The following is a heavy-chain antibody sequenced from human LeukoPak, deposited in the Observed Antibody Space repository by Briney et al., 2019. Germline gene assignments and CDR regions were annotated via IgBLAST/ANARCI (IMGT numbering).Heavy chain of an antibody. CDR2: INPNSGGT. Sequence: ASVKVSCKASGHTFTAYSMDWVRQAPGQGLEWMGWINPNSGGTNYAQKFQGRVTMTRDTSITTAYMELSRLRSDDTAVYYCASDLDYYGSGSFFNIWGQGTMVTVSS. CDR1: GHTFTAYS. D-gene: IGHD3-10*01. J-gene: IGHJ3*02. CDR3: ASDLDYYGSGSFFNI. V-gene: IGHV1-2*02.